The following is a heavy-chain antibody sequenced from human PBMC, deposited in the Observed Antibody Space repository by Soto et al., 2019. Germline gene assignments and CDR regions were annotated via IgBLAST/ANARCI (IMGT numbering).Heavy chain of an antibody. Sequence: EAPLLESGGGLVQPGGSLRLSCAASRFIFRNFAMTWVRQAPGQGLEWVSSITGSGDYASYADTVRGRFTISRDNSESTLYLEMNSLRPEDTATDYCTQDANGDYVGAFDFWGQGILVTVSS. J-gene: IGHJ3*01. CDR2: ITGSGDYA. CDR3: TQDANGDYVGAFDF. D-gene: IGHD4-17*01. V-gene: IGHV3-23*01. CDR1: RFIFRNFA.